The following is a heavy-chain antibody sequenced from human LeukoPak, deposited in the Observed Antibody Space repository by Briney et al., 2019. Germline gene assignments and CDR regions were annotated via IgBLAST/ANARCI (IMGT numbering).Heavy chain of an antibody. D-gene: IGHD3-10*01. CDR1: GFTFCNYW. J-gene: IGHJ4*02. Sequence: VGSLRLSCAASGFTFCNYWMHWVRQAPGKGVVWVSRINLDGSSATYADSVKGRFTISRDNAKNTLYLQMNSLSAEDTAVYYCASGFLSGRGVVGYWGQGTLVTVSS. CDR2: INLDGSSA. CDR3: ASGFLSGRGVVGY. V-gene: IGHV3-74*01.